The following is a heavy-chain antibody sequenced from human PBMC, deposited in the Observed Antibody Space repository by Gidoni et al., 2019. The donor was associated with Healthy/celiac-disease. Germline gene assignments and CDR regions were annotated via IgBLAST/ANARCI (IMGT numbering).Heavy chain of an antibody. J-gene: IGHJ4*02. Sequence: EVQLVESGGGLVQPGSSLRLSCAASGFPFADYSMHWVLQAPGKGLEWVSGISWNSGSIGYADSVKGRFTISRDNAKNSLYLQMNSLRAEDTALYYCAKGYDSSGYTTLELQYYFDYWGQGTLVTVSS. CDR1: GFPFADYS. CDR2: ISWNSGSI. D-gene: IGHD3-22*01. CDR3: AKGYDSSGYTTLELQYYFDY. V-gene: IGHV3-9*01.